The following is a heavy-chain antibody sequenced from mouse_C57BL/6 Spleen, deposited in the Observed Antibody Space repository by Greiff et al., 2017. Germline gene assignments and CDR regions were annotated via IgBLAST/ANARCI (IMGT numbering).Heavy chain of an antibody. CDR3: AKIGSYYAMDY. V-gene: IGHV2-5*01. J-gene: IGHJ4*01. CDR2: IWRGGST. D-gene: IGHD3-1*01. Sequence: VKLVESGPGLVQPSQSLSITCTVSGFSLTSYGVHWVRQSPGKGLEWLGVIWRGGSTDYNAAFMSRLSITKDNSKSQVFFKMNSLQADDTAIYYCAKIGSYYAMDYWSEGTSVTVSS. CDR1: GFSLTSYG.